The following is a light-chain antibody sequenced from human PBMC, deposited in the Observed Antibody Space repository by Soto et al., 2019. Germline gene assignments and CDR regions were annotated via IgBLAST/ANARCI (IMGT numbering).Light chain of an antibody. CDR3: SSYTSSSTGWV. CDR2: DVS. Sequence: QSALTQPASVSGSPGQSITISCTGTSSDVGGYNYVSWYQQHPGKAPKLMIYDVSNRPSGVSNRFSGSKSGNTASLTISGLQAEDEADYYGSSYTSSSTGWVFGGGTKLTVL. J-gene: IGLJ3*02. CDR1: SSDVGGYNY. V-gene: IGLV2-14*01.